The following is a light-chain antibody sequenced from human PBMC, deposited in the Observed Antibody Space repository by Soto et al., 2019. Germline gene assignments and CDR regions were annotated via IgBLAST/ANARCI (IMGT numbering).Light chain of an antibody. CDR3: SSYSSSVTVV. V-gene: IGLV2-14*01. Sequence: QSVLTQPASVSGSPGQSITISCTGTSSDVGGYNYVSWYQQHPDKAPKLMIYEVSNRHSGVSDRFSGSKSGNTAYLTISGLQAEDEADYFCSSYSSSVTVVFGGGTKVTVL. CDR2: EVS. J-gene: IGLJ2*01. CDR1: SSDVGGYNY.